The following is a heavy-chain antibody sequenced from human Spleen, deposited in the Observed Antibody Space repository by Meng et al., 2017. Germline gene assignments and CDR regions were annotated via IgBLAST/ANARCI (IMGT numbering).Heavy chain of an antibody. V-gene: IGHV4-39*07. J-gene: IGHJ5*02. CDR3: VRFSTSPDWFDP. D-gene: IGHD2-2*01. Sequence: QLQRQESGPGLVKPSETLSLTCTVSGGPISSSSYYWGWIRQPPGKGLEWIGTIYYSGSTYYNPSLKSRVTISVDTSKNQFSLKLSSVTAADTAVYYCVRFSTSPDWFDPWGQGTLVTVSS. CDR2: IYYSGST. CDR1: GGPISSSSYY.